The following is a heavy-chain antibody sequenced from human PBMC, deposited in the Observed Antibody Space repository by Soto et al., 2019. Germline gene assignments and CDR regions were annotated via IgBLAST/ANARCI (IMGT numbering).Heavy chain of an antibody. J-gene: IGHJ4*02. CDR3: AYYYDSSGYVH. CDR1: GFTFSSYG. CDR2: ISYDGSNK. D-gene: IGHD3-22*01. Sequence: QVQLVEFGGGVVQPGRSLRLSCAASGFTFSSYGMHWVRQAPGKGLEWVAVISYDGSNKYYADSVKGRFTISRDNSKNTLYLQMNSLRAEDTAVYYCAYYYDSSGYVHWGQGTLVTVSS. V-gene: IGHV3-30*03.